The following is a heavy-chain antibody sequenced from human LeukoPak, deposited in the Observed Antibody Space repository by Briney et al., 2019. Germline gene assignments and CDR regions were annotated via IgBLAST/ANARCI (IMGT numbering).Heavy chain of an antibody. CDR3: ARGAPGIAAVDLDY. CDR1: GGSISTSNYY. CDR2: IFYSGST. J-gene: IGHJ4*02. D-gene: IGHD6-13*01. V-gene: IGHV4-39*07. Sequence: SETLSLTCTVSGGSISTSNYYWGWIRQPPGKGLEWIGNIFYSGSTYYSPSLRSRVTISLDTSRNQFSLKLNSVTAADTAVYYCARGAPGIAAVDLDYWGQGTLVTVSS.